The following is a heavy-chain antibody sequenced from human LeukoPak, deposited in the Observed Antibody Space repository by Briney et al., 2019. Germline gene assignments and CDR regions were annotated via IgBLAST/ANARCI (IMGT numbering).Heavy chain of an antibody. CDR3: AKRVVPAADAFDI. CDR2: IRYDGSNK. CDR1: GFTFSSYG. J-gene: IGHJ3*02. D-gene: IGHD2-2*01. Sequence: GGSLRLSCAASGFTFSSYGMHWVRQAPGKGLEWVAFIRYDGSNKYYADSVKGRFTISRDNSKNTLYLQMNSLRAEDTAEYYCAKRVVPAADAFDIWGQGTMVTVSS. V-gene: IGHV3-30*02.